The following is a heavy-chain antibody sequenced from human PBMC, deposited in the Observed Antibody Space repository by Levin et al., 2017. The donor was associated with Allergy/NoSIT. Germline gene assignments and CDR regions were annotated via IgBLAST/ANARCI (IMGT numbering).Heavy chain of an antibody. CDR2: IDPSDSYT. Sequence: KVSCKGSGYSFTSYWISWVRQMPGKGLEWMGRIDPSDSYTNYSPSFQGHVTISADKSISTAYLQWSSLKASDTAMYYCARHGPLYCSSTSCASYYYYGMDVWGQGTTVTVSS. CDR1: GYSFTSYW. D-gene: IGHD2-2*01. V-gene: IGHV5-10-1*01. J-gene: IGHJ6*02. CDR3: ARHGPLYCSSTSCASYYYYGMDV.